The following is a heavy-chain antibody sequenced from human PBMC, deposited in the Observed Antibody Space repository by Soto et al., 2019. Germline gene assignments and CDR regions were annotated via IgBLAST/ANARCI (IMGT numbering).Heavy chain of an antibody. CDR3: VIGEWELVD. Sequence: ASVKVSCKTSGYTFTSYDVNWVRQATGQGLEWMGWMNPTSGNTGYAQKFQGRVTMTRDTSTSTAYMELSGLRSEDTAVYYCVIGEWELVDWGQGTLVTVSS. CDR2: MNPTSGNT. V-gene: IGHV1-8*01. J-gene: IGHJ4*02. D-gene: IGHD1-1*01. CDR1: GYTFTSYD.